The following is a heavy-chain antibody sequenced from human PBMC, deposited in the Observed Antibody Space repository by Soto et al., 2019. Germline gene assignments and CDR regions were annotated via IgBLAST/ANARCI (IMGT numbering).Heavy chain of an antibody. CDR2: MSYDGRDK. V-gene: IGHV3-30*18. CDR1: GFTFISYG. D-gene: IGHD2-15*01. J-gene: IGHJ4*02. CDR3: AKARSGSWHEAYYFDN. Sequence: QVQLVESGGGVVQPGRSLRLSCAASGFTFISYGMHWVRQAPGKGLEWLAVMSYDGRDKYYADSVRGRFTISRDNSKNTVYLQLNSLRVEDTAVYYCAKARSGSWHEAYYFDNWGQGTLVTVSS.